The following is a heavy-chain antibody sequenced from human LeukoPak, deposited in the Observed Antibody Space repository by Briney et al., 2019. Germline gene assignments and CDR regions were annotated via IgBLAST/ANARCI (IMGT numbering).Heavy chain of an antibody. J-gene: IGHJ5*02. CDR1: GFTFSDYY. CDR2: ISSSGSTI. D-gene: IGHD3-22*01. V-gene: IGHV3-11*01. Sequence: PGGSLRLSCAASGFTFSDYYMSWIRQAPGKGLEWVSYISSSGSTIYYADSVKGRFTISRDNAKNSLYLQMNSLRAEDTAVHYCARDLSDYYDSSGPWGQGTLVTVSS. CDR3: ARDLSDYYDSSGP.